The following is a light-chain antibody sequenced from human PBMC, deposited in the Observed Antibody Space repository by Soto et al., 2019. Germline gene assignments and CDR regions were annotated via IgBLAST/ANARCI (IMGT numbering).Light chain of an antibody. CDR1: QGISSY. CDR3: QQLNSYPPT. Sequence: DIQLTQSPSFLSASVGDRVTITCRASQGISSYLAWYQQKPGKAPKLLIYAASTLQSGVPSRFSGSGSGTEFTLTISSLLPEDFATYYCQQLNSYPPTFGPGTKVDI. J-gene: IGKJ3*01. CDR2: AAS. V-gene: IGKV1-9*01.